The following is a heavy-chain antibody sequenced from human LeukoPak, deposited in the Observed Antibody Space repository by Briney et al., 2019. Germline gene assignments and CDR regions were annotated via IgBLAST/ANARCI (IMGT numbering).Heavy chain of an antibody. CDR3: ARDLWFGELLFPDYYFDY. V-gene: IGHV3-48*01. Sequence: GGSLRLSCAASGFTFSTYSMNWVRQAPGKGLQWVSSIGSSSSTIYYADSVKGRFTISRDNAKNSLYLQMNSLRAKDTAVYYCARDLWFGELLFPDYYFDYWGQGTLVTVSS. CDR1: GFTFSTYS. D-gene: IGHD3-10*01. CDR2: IGSSSSTI. J-gene: IGHJ4*02.